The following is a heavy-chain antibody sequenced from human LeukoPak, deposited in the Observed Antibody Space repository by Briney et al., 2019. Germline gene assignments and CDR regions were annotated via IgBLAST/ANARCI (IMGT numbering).Heavy chain of an antibody. D-gene: IGHD2-15*01. CDR2: IYSGGTT. CDR1: GFTVSSNY. J-gene: IGHJ3*02. Sequence: GGSLRLSCAASGFTVSSNYMSWVRQAPGKGLESVSVIYSGGTTFYADSVKGRFTISRDNSKNTLYLQMNSLRADDTAVYYCATKTVVAMSRAFDIWGQGTMVTVSS. V-gene: IGHV3-53*01. CDR3: ATKTVVAMSRAFDI.